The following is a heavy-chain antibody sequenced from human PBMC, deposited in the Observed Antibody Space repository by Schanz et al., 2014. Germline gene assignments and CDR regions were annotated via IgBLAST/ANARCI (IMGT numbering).Heavy chain of an antibody. Sequence: EVQLVESGGGLVQPGGSLRLSCSASTFTFDHYAMTWVRQAPGKGLEWVSTIGTSGGTNYAESVKGRFTISRDNSKNTLYLQMNSLRAEDTAVYFCAKIERNEDWGQGTLVTVSS. CDR1: TFTFDHYA. D-gene: IGHD1-1*01. CDR3: AKIERNED. CDR2: IGTSGGT. J-gene: IGHJ4*02. V-gene: IGHV3-23*04.